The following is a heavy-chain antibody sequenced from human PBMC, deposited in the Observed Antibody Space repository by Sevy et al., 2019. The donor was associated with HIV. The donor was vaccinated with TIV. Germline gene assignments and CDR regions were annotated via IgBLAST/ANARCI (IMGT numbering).Heavy chain of an antibody. J-gene: IGHJ3*02. CDR2: IWYHGSNK. V-gene: IGHV3-33*01. Sequence: GGSLRLSCVASGFTFSRDGMHWVRQAPGKGLEWVAVIWYHGSNKYYADSVKGRFTISRDNSNNMVYLQMNSRRAEDTAGYYCWRERGPFGAVDIWGHGTMVTVSS. D-gene: IGHD3-10*01. CDR1: GFTFSRDG. CDR3: WRERGPFGAVDI.